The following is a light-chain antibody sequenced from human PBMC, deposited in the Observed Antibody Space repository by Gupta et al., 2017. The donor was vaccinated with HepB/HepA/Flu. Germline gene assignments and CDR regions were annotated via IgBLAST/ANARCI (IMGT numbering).Light chain of an antibody. J-gene: IGLJ1*01. V-gene: IGLV1-51*02. CDR1: SSNIGNNY. CDR3: GTWDSSLSAYV. CDR2: ENN. Sequence: QSVFTQPPSLSAAPGQKVTISCSGSSSNIGNNYVSWYQQLPGTAPKLLIYENNKRPSGIPERFSGSRSGTSATLGITGLQTGDEADYYCGTWDSSLSAYVLGTGTKVTV.